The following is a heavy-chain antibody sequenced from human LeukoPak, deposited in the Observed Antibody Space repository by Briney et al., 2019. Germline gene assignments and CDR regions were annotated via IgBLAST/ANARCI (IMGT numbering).Heavy chain of an antibody. D-gene: IGHD6-25*01. CDR1: GASFDGYS. V-gene: IGHV4-34*01. Sequence: SETLSVTCAVHGASFDGYSWSWIRQSPGKGLEWIGEVNRVGYTIYNPSLKSRVNISIDTSTTQFSLRLSSVTVADTAVYFCARERVVSDYNWFDPWGQGTLVTVSS. J-gene: IGHJ5*02. CDR3: ARERVVSDYNWFDP. CDR2: VNRVGYT.